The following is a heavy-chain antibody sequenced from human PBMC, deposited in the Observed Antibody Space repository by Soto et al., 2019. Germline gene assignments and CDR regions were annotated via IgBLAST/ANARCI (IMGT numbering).Heavy chain of an antibody. CDR1: GFTFSSYW. CDR2: IKSKTDGGTT. CDR3: TTEGSGKSRITIFGVVAPGFDY. D-gene: IGHD3-3*01. J-gene: IGHJ4*02. Sequence: EVQLVESGGGLVQPGGSLRLSCAASGFTFSSYWMHWVRQGPGKGLVWVGRIKSKTDGGTTDYAAPVKGRFTISRDDSKNTLYLQMNSLKTEDTAVYYCTTEGSGKSRITIFGVVAPGFDYWGQGTLVTVSS. V-gene: IGHV3-15*01.